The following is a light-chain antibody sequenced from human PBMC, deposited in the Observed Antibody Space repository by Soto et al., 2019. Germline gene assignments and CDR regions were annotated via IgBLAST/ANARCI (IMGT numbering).Light chain of an antibody. J-gene: IGKJ5*01. V-gene: IGKV1-39*01. CDR1: QSISDS. Sequence: DIQMTQSPSSLSASVGDRVTITCRASQSISDSLNWYQQKPGKAPKFLIYAASSLQSGVPLRFSGSGSGTDFTLTISSLQPEDFATYYCQQSYIKPITFGQGTRLEIK. CDR2: AAS. CDR3: QQSYIKPIT.